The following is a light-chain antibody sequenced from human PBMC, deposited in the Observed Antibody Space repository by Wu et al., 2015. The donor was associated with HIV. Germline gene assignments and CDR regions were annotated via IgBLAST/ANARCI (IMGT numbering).Light chain of an antibody. V-gene: IGKV3-20*01. J-gene: IGKJ2*01. CDR1: QSISSTF. CDR3: QQYGTSPIT. Sequence: EIVLTQSPGTLSLSPGERATLSCRASQSISSTFLAWYQQKPGQAPRLLIYGASNRATGIPDRFSGSDSGTDFTLTISRLQPEDFAMYYCQQYGTSPITFGQGTKLEIK. CDR2: GAS.